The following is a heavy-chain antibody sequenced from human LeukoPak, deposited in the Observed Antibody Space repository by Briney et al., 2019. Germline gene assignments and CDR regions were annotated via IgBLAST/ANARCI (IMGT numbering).Heavy chain of an antibody. CDR1: GYSFTSYW. J-gene: IGHJ6*03. D-gene: IGHD3-10*01. CDR3: ARHQLWFGDFYYMDV. CDR2: IYPGDSDT. V-gene: IGHV5-51*01. Sequence: GESLKISCKGSGYSFTSYWIGWVRQMPGKGLEWMGIIYPGDSDTRYSPSFQGQVTISADKSISTAYLQWSSLKASDTAMYYCARHQLWFGDFYYMDVWGKGTTVTISS.